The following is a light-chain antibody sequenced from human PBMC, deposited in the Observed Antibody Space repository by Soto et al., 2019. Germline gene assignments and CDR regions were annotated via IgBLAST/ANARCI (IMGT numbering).Light chain of an antibody. CDR3: ATWDDSLNGWV. CDR1: SSNIGSHT. V-gene: IGLV1-44*01. Sequence: QLVLTQSPSASGTPGQRVTISCSGSSSNIGSHTVNWYQHLPGTAPKLLIYDNDQGPSGVPDRFSGSKSGTSASLAISGLQSEDEADYYCATWDDSLNGWVFGGGTKLTVL. J-gene: IGLJ3*02. CDR2: DND.